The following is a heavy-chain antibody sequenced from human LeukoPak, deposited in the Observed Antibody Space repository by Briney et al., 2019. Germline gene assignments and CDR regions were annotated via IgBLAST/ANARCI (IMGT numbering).Heavy chain of an antibody. CDR3: AREGSCGGDCYSVDY. CDR2: VDTSGNT. Sequence: SETLSLTCTVSGASISGSYWSWLRQPAGKGLEWIGRVDTSGNTNYNPPLKSRVTMSVDTSKNQFSLKLSSVTAADTAVYYCAREGSCGGDCYSVDYWGQGTLVTVSS. V-gene: IGHV4-4*07. CDR1: GASISGSY. J-gene: IGHJ4*02. D-gene: IGHD2-21*02.